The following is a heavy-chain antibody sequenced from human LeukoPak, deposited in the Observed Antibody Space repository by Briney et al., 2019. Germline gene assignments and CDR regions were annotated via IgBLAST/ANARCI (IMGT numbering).Heavy chain of an antibody. CDR2: ISYDGSNK. CDR3: ARSYAGRAFDI. V-gene: IGHV3-30-3*01. Sequence: GGSLRLSCAASGFTFSSYAMHWVRQAPGKGLEWVAVISYDGSNKYYADSVKGRFTISRDNSKNTLYLQMNSLRAEDTAVYYCARSYAGRAFDIWGQGTMVTVSS. CDR1: GFTFSSYA. J-gene: IGHJ3*02. D-gene: IGHD1-26*01.